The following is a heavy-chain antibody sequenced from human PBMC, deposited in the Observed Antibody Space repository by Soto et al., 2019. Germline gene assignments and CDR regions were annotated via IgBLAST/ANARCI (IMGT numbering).Heavy chain of an antibody. CDR3: TKSSGGSSSVGMDY. J-gene: IGHJ4*02. V-gene: IGHV3-66*02. CDR2: IYSIGPT. CDR1: GFTISNNY. D-gene: IGHD6-6*01. Sequence: PGGSLRLSCAASGFTISNNYMNWVRQAPGKGLEWVSVIYSIGPTYYADSVKGRFTISRDNSKNTLSLQMTALRVEDSSVYYCTKSSGGSSSVGMDYWGPGTLVTVSS.